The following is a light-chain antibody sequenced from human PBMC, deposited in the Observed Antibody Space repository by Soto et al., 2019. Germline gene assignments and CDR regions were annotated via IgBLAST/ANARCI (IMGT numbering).Light chain of an antibody. V-gene: IGKV3-15*01. CDR1: QSVSNK. CDR2: GAS. CDR3: LQYKDWPYT. Sequence: EMVMTQFPATLSASPGERATLSCRASQSVSNKLVWYQQKPGQAPRLLFCGASTRANGIPGRFSASGSGTEFTLTISSLQPEELAVYYCLQYKDWPYTFGQGTKVEIK. J-gene: IGKJ2*01.